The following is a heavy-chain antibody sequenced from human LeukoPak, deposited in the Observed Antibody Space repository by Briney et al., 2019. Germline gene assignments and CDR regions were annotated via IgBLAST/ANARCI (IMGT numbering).Heavy chain of an antibody. V-gene: IGHV3-7*05. Sequence: PGRSLRLSCAASGFTFSSYAMSWVRQAPGKGLEWVANIKLDGTEKYYVDSVKGRFTISRDNAKNSLYLQMNSLRAEDTAVYYCASDRFYFGVWGQGTLVTVSS. D-gene: IGHD3-16*01. CDR3: ASDRFYFGV. J-gene: IGHJ4*02. CDR1: GFTFSSYA. CDR2: IKLDGTEK.